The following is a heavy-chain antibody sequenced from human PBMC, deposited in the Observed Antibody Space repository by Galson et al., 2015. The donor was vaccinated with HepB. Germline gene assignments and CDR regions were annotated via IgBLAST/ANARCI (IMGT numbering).Heavy chain of an antibody. CDR1: GFKFSNYA. D-gene: IGHD6-19*01. CDR3: AKDTISMAGHEHDY. CDR2: ISGSGGRT. Sequence: SLRLSCAASGFKFSNYAMSWVRQAPGKGLEWVSSISGSGGRTYYADSVKGRFTISRDNSQKTVHVQMNSLRVEDTAIYFCAKDTISMAGHEHDYWGQGALVTVSS. V-gene: IGHV3-23*01. J-gene: IGHJ4*02.